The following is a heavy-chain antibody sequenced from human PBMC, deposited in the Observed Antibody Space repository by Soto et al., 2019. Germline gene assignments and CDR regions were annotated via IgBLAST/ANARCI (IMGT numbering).Heavy chain of an antibody. CDR3: VSWVSAHFDY. Sequence: SLRLSCAASGFTFDSPYSHGMSWVRQSPGKGPEWVSTISSNGANTHYAESVKGRFTISKDASRNTVHLHMNNLRAEDTATYFCVSWVSAHFDYWGHGTPVTVSS. V-gene: IGHV3-23*01. J-gene: IGHJ4*01. CDR2: ISSNGANT. CDR1: GFTFDSPYSHG. D-gene: IGHD2-8*01.